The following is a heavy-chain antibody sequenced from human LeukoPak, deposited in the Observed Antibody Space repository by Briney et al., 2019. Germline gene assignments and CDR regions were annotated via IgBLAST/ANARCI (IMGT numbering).Heavy chain of an antibody. J-gene: IGHJ5*02. V-gene: IGHV4-39*01. Sequence: PSETLSLTCSVSGASTTSYYWNWIRQPPGKGLEWIGSIYDSGSTYYNPSLKSRVTISVDTSKNQFSLKLNSVTAADTAVYYCARHYGPWGQGTLVTASS. CDR1: GASTTSYY. D-gene: IGHD3-10*01. CDR2: IYDSGST. CDR3: ARHYGP.